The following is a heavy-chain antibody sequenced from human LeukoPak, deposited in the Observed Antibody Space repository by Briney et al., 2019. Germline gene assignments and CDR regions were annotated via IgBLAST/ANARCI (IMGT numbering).Heavy chain of an antibody. J-gene: IGHJ3*02. CDR1: GFTFSSYG. Sequence: GGSLRLSCAASGFTFSSYGMHWVRQAPGKGLEWVAVIWYGGSNKYYADSVKGRFTISRDNSKSTLYLQMNSLRAEDTAVYYCARNRITGTTRDAFDIWGQGTMVTVSS. CDR2: IWYGGSNK. CDR3: ARNRITGTTRDAFDI. D-gene: IGHD1-7*01. V-gene: IGHV3-33*08.